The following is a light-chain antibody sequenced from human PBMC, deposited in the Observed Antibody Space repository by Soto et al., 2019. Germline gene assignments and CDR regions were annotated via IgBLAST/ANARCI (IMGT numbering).Light chain of an antibody. CDR3: QQYGSSAPVT. V-gene: IGKV3-20*01. CDR2: GAS. CDR1: QSVSSGY. J-gene: IGKJ3*01. Sequence: EIVLTQSPGTLSLSPGERATLSCRASQSVSSGYLAWYQQRPGQAPRLLISGASTRATGIPDRFSASGSGTDFILTISSLEPEDFAFYYCQQYGSSAPVTFGPGTKVDIK.